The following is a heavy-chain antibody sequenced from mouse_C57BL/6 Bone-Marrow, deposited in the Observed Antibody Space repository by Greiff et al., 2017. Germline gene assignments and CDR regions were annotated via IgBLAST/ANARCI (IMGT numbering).Heavy chain of an antibody. J-gene: IGHJ4*01. CDR3: ARKTTVVALYYAMDY. V-gene: IGHV2-2*01. CDR1: GFSLTSYG. CDR2: IWSGGST. Sequence: QVQLKESGPGLVQPSQSLSITCTVSGFSLTSYGVHWVRQSPGKGLEWLGVIWSGGSTDYNAAFISRLSISKDNSKSQVFFKMNSLQADDTAIYYCARKTTVVALYYAMDYWGQGTSVTVSS. D-gene: IGHD1-1*01.